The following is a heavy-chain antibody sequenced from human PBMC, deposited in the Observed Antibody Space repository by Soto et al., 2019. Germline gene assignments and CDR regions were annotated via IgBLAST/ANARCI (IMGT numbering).Heavy chain of an antibody. CDR3: SSRLLFRFGLDY. V-gene: IGHV3-30-3*01. CDR2: ISYDGSNK. CDR1: GFTFSSYA. J-gene: IGHJ4*02. D-gene: IGHD3-3*01. Sequence: QVQLVESGGGVVQPGRSLRLSCAASGFTFSSYAMHWVRQAPGKGLEWVAVISYDGSNKYYADSVKGRFTISRDNSKNTVYLQMNSLRAEDTAVYYCSSRLLFRFGLDYWCQGALVTVSS.